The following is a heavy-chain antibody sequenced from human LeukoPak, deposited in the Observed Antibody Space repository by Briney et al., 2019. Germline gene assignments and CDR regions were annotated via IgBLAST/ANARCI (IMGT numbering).Heavy chain of an antibody. D-gene: IGHD4-17*01. J-gene: IGHJ4*02. Sequence: GGSLRLSCAASGFTFSNYWMHWVRRAPGKGLVWVSSISSSSSYIYYADSVKGRFTISRDNAKNSLYLQMNSLRAEDTAVYYCARDKKTDDYGDYWPWVVDYWGQGTLVTVSS. CDR1: GFTFSNYW. CDR2: ISSSSSYI. CDR3: ARDKKTDDYGDYWPWVVDY. V-gene: IGHV3-21*06.